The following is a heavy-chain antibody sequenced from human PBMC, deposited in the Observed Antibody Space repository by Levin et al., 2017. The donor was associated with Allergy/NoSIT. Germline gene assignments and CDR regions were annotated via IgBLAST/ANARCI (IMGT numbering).Heavy chain of an antibody. J-gene: IGHJ4*02. CDR3: AKLGDSDFWSAYLDY. V-gene: IGHV3-23*01. D-gene: IGHD3-3*01. CDR1: GFTFSSYA. Sequence: GGSLRLSCAASGFTFSSYAMNWVRQAPGKGLEWVSAISGSGGNTYYADSVKGRFTMSRDNSKNTLYLQMNSLRAEDTAVYYCAKLGDSDFWSAYLDYWGQGTLVTVSS. CDR2: ISGSGGNT.